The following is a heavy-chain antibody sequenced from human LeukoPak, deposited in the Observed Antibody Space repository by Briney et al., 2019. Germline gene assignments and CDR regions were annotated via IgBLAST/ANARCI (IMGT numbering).Heavy chain of an antibody. CDR2: ISGSGGST. CDR3: AREISSAYSSGWPNFDY. J-gene: IGHJ4*02. Sequence: GSLRLSCAASGFTFSSYAMSWVRQAPGKGLEWVSAISGSGGSTYYADSVKGRFTISRDNSKNTLYLQMNSLRAEDTAVYYCAREISSAYSSGWPNFDYWGQGTLVTVSS. V-gene: IGHV3-23*01. CDR1: GFTFSSYA. D-gene: IGHD6-19*01.